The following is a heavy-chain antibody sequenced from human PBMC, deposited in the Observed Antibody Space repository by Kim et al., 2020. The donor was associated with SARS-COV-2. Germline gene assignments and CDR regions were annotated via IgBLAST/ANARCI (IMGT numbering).Heavy chain of an antibody. CDR1: GGTFSSYA. J-gene: IGHJ5*02. CDR2: IIPIFGTA. D-gene: IGHD2-2*03. V-gene: IGHV1-69*13. Sequence: SVKVSCKASGGTFSSYAISWVRQAPGQGLEWMGGIIPIFGTANYAQKFQGRVTITADESTSTAYMELSSLRSEDTAVYYCASLTLDIVVVPAAIPWFDPWGHGTLVTVSS. CDR3: ASLTLDIVVVPAAIPWFDP.